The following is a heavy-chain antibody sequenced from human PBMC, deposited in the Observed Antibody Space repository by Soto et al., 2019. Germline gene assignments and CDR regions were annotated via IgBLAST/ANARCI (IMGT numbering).Heavy chain of an antibody. Sequence: EVQLLESGGDLIQPGGSLRLSCVASGITFGSRAMSWVRQAPGEGLEWVSTITDTGGDANYADSVKGRFTISRDNAKNSLYLQMNSLRAEDTAVYYCATEAGYWGQGTLVTVSS. CDR2: ITDTGGDA. D-gene: IGHD6-25*01. CDR1: GITFGSRA. J-gene: IGHJ4*02. V-gene: IGHV3-23*01. CDR3: ATEAGY.